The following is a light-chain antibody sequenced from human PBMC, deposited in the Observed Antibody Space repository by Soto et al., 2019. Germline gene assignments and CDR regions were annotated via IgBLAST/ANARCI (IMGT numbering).Light chain of an antibody. J-gene: IGLJ1*01. CDR2: RNN. Sequence: VLTQPPSASGTPGQRVTISCSGSSSNIGSNYVYWYQQLPGTAPKLLIYRNNQRPSGVPDRFSGSKSGTSASLAISGLRSEDEADYYCAAWDASLGHVFGPGTKVTV. V-gene: IGLV1-47*01. CDR1: SSNIGSNY. CDR3: AAWDASLGHV.